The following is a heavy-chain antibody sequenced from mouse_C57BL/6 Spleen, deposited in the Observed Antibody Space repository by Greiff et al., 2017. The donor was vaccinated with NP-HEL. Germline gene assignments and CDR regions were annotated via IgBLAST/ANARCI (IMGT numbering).Heavy chain of an antibody. D-gene: IGHD2-5*01. Sequence: QVQLQQPGAELVKPGASVKLSCKASGYTFTSYWMHWVKQRPGQGLEWIGMIHPNSGSTNYNEKFTSKATLTVDKSSSTAYMQLSSLTSEDSAVYYCARDYSNLYAMDYWGQGTSVTVSS. CDR1: GYTFTSYW. CDR2: IHPNSGST. J-gene: IGHJ4*01. V-gene: IGHV1-64*01. CDR3: ARDYSNLYAMDY.